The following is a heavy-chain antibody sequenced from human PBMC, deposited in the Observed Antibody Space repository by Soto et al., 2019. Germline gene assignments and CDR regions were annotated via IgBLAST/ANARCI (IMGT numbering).Heavy chain of an antibody. J-gene: IGHJ4*02. Sequence: ASVKVSCKASGGTFSSYAISWVRQAPGQGLEWMGGIIPIFGTANYAQKFQGRVTITADESTSTAYMELSSLRSEDTAVYYCARGGIGYCSSTSCYAGSAWGQGTLVTVSS. CDR3: ARGGIGYCSSTSCYAGSA. D-gene: IGHD2-2*01. CDR1: GGTFSSYA. CDR2: IIPIFGTA. V-gene: IGHV1-69*13.